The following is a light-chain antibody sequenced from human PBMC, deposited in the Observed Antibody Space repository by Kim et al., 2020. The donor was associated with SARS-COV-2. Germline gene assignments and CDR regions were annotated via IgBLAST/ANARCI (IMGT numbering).Light chain of an antibody. CDR2: EDN. CDR3: QSYDSSLWV. V-gene: IGLV6-57*01. J-gene: IGLJ3*02. Sequence: GKTVTCSRTSSSGSIASNYVQWYQQRPGSSPTTVIYEDNQSHSGVSDRFSGSIDSSSNSDSLTISGLKTEDEADYYCQSYDSSLWVFGGGTQLTVL. CDR1: SGSIASNY.